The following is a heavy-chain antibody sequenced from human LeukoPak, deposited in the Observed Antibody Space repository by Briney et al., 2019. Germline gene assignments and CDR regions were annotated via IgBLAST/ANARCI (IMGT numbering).Heavy chain of an antibody. CDR1: GGSISSSSYY. V-gene: IGHV4-39*01. CDR3: ARLGTGTNCFDY. Sequence: PSETLSLTCTVSGGSISSSSYYWGWIRQPPGKGLEWIGSIYYSGSTYYNPSLKSRVTISVDTSKNQFSLKLSSVTAADTAVYYCARLGTGTNCFDYWGQGTLVTVSS. D-gene: IGHD1/OR15-1a*01. J-gene: IGHJ4*02. CDR2: IYYSGST.